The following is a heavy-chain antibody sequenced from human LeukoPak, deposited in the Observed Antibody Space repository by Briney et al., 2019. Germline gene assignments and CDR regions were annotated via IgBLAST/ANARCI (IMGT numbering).Heavy chain of an antibody. CDR3: ASTTSQEQWELGEFDY. CDR2: ISSSSYI. V-gene: IGHV3-21*01. CDR1: GFTFSSYS. J-gene: IGHJ4*02. D-gene: IGHD1-26*01. Sequence: GGSLRLSCAASGFTFSSYSMNWVRQAPGKGLEWVSSISSSSYIYYPDSVKGRFTISRDNAKNSLYLQMNSLRAEDTAVYYCASTTSQEQWELGEFDYWGQGTLVTVSS.